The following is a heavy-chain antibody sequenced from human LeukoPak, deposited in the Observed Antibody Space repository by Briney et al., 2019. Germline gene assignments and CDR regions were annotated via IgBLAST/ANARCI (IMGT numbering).Heavy chain of an antibody. V-gene: IGHV3-74*01. CDR2: INSDGSST. Sequence: GGSLRLSCAASGFTFSSYWMHWVRQAPGKGLVWVSRINSDGSSTSYADSVKGRFTISRDNAKNTLYLQMNSLRAEDTAVYYCAREGQWLVPDAFDIWGQGTMVTVSS. D-gene: IGHD6-19*01. J-gene: IGHJ3*02. CDR3: AREGQWLVPDAFDI. CDR1: GFTFSSYW.